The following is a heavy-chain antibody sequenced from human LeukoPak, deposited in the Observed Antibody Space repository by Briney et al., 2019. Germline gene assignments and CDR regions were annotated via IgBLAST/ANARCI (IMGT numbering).Heavy chain of an antibody. CDR1: GGSISSYY. CDR3: ARGVYIAAAQYGY. Sequence: SETLSLTCTVSGGSISSYYWSWIRQPPGKGLEWIGYIYYSGTTNYNPSLKSRVTISVDTSKIQFSLKLSSVTAADTAVYYCARGVYIAAAQYGYWGRGTLVTVSS. CDR2: IYYSGTT. J-gene: IGHJ4*02. D-gene: IGHD6-13*01. V-gene: IGHV4-59*01.